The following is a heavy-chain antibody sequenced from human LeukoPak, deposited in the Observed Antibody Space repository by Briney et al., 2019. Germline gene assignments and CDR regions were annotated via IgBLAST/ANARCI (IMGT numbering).Heavy chain of an antibody. CDR1: GGSISSYY. CDR2: IYYSGST. V-gene: IGHV4-59*08. CDR3: ARLRTDPACSGGSCYPRYYFDY. J-gene: IGHJ4*02. D-gene: IGHD2-15*01. Sequence: ASETLSLTCTVSGGSISSYYWSWIRQPPGKGLAWIGEIYYSGSTNYNPFFRSRVTMSVDTSKNQSPLKLSSVTAADTAVYYCARLRTDPACSGGSCYPRYYFDYWGQGTLVTVSS.